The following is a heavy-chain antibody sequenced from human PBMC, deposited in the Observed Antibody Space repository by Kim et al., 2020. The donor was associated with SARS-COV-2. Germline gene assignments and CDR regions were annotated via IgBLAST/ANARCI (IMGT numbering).Heavy chain of an antibody. Sequence: GGSLRLSCKASGFNFKDYYMHWVRQLPGGGLEWVARVDPGGARTKYTASVKDRFTISRGNAKNALYLSMTSLRAEDTAVYYCATYNWNFEHDFWGRGTLV. J-gene: IGHJ4*02. D-gene: IGHD1-7*01. V-gene: IGHV3-74*01. CDR1: GFNFKDYY. CDR2: VDPGGART. CDR3: ATYNWNFEHDF.